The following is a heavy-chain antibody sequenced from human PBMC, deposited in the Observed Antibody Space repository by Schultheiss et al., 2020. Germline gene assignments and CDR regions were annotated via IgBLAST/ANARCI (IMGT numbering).Heavy chain of an antibody. CDR1: GGSISSGGYY. Sequence: SETLSLTCTVSGGSISSGGYYWSWIRQHPGKGLEWIGYIYHSGSTYYNPSLKSRVTISVDRSKNQFSLKLSSVTAADTAVYYCARVRWHDVVVPAQFYMDVWGTGTTVTVAS. CDR2: IYHSGST. V-gene: IGHV4-30-2*01. J-gene: IGHJ6*03. CDR3: ARVRWHDVVVPAQFYMDV. D-gene: IGHD2-2*01.